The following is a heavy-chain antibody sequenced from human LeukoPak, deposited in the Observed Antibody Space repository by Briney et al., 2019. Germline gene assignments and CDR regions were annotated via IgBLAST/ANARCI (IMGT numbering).Heavy chain of an antibody. CDR2: IYHSGST. D-gene: IGHD3-3*01. Sequence: SETLFLTCTVSGGSISSSSYYWGWIRQPPGKGLEWIGYIYHSGSTYYNPSLKSRVTISVDRSKNQFSLKLSSVTAADTAVYYCASQSRFLPGYWGQGTLVTVSS. V-gene: IGHV4-39*07. J-gene: IGHJ4*02. CDR1: GGSISSSSYY. CDR3: ASQSRFLPGY.